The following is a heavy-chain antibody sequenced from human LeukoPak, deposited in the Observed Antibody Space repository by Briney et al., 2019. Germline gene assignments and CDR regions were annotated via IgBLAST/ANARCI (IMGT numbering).Heavy chain of an antibody. J-gene: IGHJ4*02. CDR2: ISSSSSYI. V-gene: IGHV3-21*01. CDR1: GFTFSSYS. D-gene: IGHD2-2*01. CDR3: ARGDIVVVPAATDY. Sequence: GGSLRLSCAASGFTFSSYSMNWVRQAPGKGLEWVSSISSSSSYIYYADSVKGRFTISRDNAKNSLYLQMNSLRAEGTAVYYCARGDIVVVPAATDYWGQGTLVTVSS.